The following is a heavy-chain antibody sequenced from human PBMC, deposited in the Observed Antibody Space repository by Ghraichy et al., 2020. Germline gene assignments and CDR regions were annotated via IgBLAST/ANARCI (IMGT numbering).Heavy chain of an antibody. V-gene: IGHV3-21*01. J-gene: IGHJ6*02. CDR1: GFTFSSYS. D-gene: IGHD6-6*01. CDR3: ARGAAARRVYYYGMDV. CDR2: ISSSSSYI. Sequence: GGSLRLSCAASGFTFSSYSMNWVRQAPGKGLEWVSSISSSSSYIYYADSVKGRFTISRDNAKNSLYLQMNSLRAEDTAVYYCARGAAARRVYYYGMDVWGQGTTVTVSS.